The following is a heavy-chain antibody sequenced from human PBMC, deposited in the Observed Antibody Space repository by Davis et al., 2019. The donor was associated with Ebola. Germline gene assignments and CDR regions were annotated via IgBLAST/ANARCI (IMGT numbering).Heavy chain of an antibody. CDR1: GYTFTSYG. Sequence: SVKVSCKASGYTFTSYGISWVRQAPGQGLEWMGGIIPIFGTANYAQKFQGRVTITADESTSTAYMELSRLRSDDTAVYYCARGERFGVVIMVDYWGQGTLVTVSS. J-gene: IGHJ4*02. CDR3: ARGERFGVVIMVDY. V-gene: IGHV1-69*13. CDR2: IIPIFGTA. D-gene: IGHD3-3*01.